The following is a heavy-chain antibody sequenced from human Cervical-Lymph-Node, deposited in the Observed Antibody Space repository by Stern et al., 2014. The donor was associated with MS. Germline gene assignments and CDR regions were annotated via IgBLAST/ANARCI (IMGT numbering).Heavy chain of an antibody. CDR2: TTSSGGSI. CDR3: AKSPVDSTSYLSPAFDD. J-gene: IGHJ4*02. D-gene: IGHD3-22*01. Sequence: EVQLVESGGNLVQPGGSLRLSCAASGFTFRNYAMSWVRQAPGKGLEWVSITTSSGGSIHYADSVKGRFPISRDNARNTLYLQMNSLRVEDTAVYYCAKSPVDSTSYLSPAFDDWGQGTLVTVSS. V-gene: IGHV3-23*04. CDR1: GFTFRNYA.